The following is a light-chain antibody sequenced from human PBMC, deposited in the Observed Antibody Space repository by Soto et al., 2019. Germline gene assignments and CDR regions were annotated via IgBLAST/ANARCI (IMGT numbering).Light chain of an antibody. CDR2: GVT. CDR1: SSDVGGYNY. J-gene: IGLJ1*01. V-gene: IGLV2-11*01. Sequence: QSALTQPRSVSGSPGQSVTISCTGTSSDVGGYNYVSWYQQNPGKAPKLMIHGVTKRPSGVPDRFSGSKSGNTASLTISGLQAEDEADYYCCSYAGNYTYVFGTDQGHRP. CDR3: CSYAGNYTYV.